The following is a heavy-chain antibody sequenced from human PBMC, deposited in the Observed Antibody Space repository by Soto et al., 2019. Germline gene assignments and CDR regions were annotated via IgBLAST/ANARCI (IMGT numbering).Heavy chain of an antibody. CDR1: GFTFTTHA. V-gene: IGHV3-30-3*01. CDR3: ARDYSLYDYYYYYYGMDV. D-gene: IGHD3-16*01. J-gene: IGHJ6*02. Sequence: GGSLRLSCAASGFTFTTHAMHWVRQAPGKGLEWVALISSDGGNKYYANSVEGRFTISRDISKNTLYLQMNSLRAEDTALYYCARDYSLYDYYYYYYGMDVWGQGTTVTVSS. CDR2: ISSDGGNK.